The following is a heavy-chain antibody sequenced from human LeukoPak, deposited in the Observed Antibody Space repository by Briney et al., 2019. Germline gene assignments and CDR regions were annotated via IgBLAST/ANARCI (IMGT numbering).Heavy chain of an antibody. CDR1: GGSINSYY. Sequence: SETLSLTCTVSGGSINSYYWSWIRQPPEKGLEWIGYVAYSGSTNYNPSLKSRVTISLDTSKNQFSLKLSSVTAADTAVYYCARTVSGYYFNDWGPGTLVTVSS. CDR2: VAYSGST. CDR3: ARTVSGYYFND. J-gene: IGHJ4*02. V-gene: IGHV4-59*01. D-gene: IGHD5-12*01.